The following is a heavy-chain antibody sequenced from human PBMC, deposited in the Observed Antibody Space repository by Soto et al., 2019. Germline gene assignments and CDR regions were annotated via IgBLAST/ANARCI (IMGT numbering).Heavy chain of an antibody. CDR1: GFSFSSYA. V-gene: IGHV3-23*01. D-gene: IGHD2-2*01. CDR3: AKNPSSSTTPKYFVH. CDR2: TSGSGGGS. Sequence: GGALRLSCAASGFSFSSYAMAWVRQAPGRGLEWVSATSGSGGGSHYADSVKGRFTISRDNSKNTLYLQMTSLKAEDTAFYYCAKNPSSSTTPKYFVHWGQGTMVT. J-gene: IGHJ4*02.